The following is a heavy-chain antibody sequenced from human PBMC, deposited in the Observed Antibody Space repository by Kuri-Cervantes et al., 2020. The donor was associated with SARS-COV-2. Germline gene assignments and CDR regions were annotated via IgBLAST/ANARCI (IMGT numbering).Heavy chain of an antibody. CDR1: GGSISSGDYY. D-gene: IGHD3-16*02. V-gene: IGHV4-30-4*01. CDR2: IYYSGST. Sequence: LRLSCTVSGGSISSGDYYWSWIRQPPGKGLEWIGYIYYSGSTYYNPSLKSRVTISVDTSKNQFSLKLSSVTAADTAVYYCARAPYDYIWGGYRYYFDYWGQGTLVTVSS. J-gene: IGHJ4*02. CDR3: ARAPYDYIWGGYRYYFDY.